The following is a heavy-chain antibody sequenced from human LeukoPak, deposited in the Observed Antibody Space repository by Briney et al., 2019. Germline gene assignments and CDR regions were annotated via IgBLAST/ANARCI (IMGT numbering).Heavy chain of an antibody. J-gene: IGHJ3*02. D-gene: IGHD1-26*01. CDR2: FDPEDGET. Sequence: ASVRVSCEVSGYTLTELSMHWVRQAPGKGLEWMGGFDPEDGETIYAQKFQGRVSMTEDTSTDTACMELSSLRSEDTAVYYCVTDKGGATPQAFDIWGQGTMVTVSS. CDR3: VTDKGGATPQAFDI. CDR1: GYTLTELS. V-gene: IGHV1-24*01.